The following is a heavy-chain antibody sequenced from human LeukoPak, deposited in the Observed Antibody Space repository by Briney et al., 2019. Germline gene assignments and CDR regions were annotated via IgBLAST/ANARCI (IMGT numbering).Heavy chain of an antibody. J-gene: IGHJ4*02. CDR3: AKDLNYGDLFDY. CDR1: GFTFSSYG. D-gene: IGHD4-17*01. Sequence: PGGSLRLSCAASGFTFSSYGMHWVRQAPGKGLERVAFIRNDGRKKYYGDSVKGRFTISRDNYKNTLSLQMSSLRSEDTALYYCAKDLNYGDLFDYWGQGTLVTVSS. CDR2: IRNDGRKK. V-gene: IGHV3-30*02.